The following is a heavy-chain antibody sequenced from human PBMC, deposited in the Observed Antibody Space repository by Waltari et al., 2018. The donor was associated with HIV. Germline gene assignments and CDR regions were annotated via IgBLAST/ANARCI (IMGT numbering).Heavy chain of an antibody. J-gene: IGHJ5*02. V-gene: IGHV4-39*01. CDR1: GGSLSIDNHY. CDR3: ARHLGGSSWFDP. D-gene: IGHD6-13*01. Sequence: QLQLQESGPGLVKPSETLSLTCTVSGGSLSIDNHYWGWIRQPPGKGLEWIGHIYNSGSTYYNPSLQSRVTISVDTSKNQFSLRLSSVTAADTAVYYCARHLGGSSWFDPWGQGTLVTVSS. CDR2: IYNSGST.